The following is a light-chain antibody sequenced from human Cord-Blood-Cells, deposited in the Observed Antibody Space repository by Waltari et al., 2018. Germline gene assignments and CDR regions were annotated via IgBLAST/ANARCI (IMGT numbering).Light chain of an antibody. Sequence: DIVMTQSPDSLAVSLGERANINCKSSQSVLYSPNNKNYLAWYQQKPGQPPKLLIYWASTRESGVPDRFSGSGSGTDFTLTISSLQAEDVAVYYCQQYYSTPPTFGQGTKVEIK. CDR2: WAS. CDR3: QQYYSTPPT. J-gene: IGKJ1*01. V-gene: IGKV4-1*01. CDR1: QSVLYSPNNKNY.